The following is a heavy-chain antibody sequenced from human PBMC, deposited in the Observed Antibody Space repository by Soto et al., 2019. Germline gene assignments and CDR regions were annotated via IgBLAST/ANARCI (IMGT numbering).Heavy chain of an antibody. Sequence: QVQLVQSGAEVKEPGASVKVSCKASGYTFTSYGISWVRQAPGQGLEWMGWISAYNGNTNYAQKLQGRVTMTTDTSTSTAYMELRSLRSDDTAVNYCARLYCISTSCSLPFNWFDPWGQGTLVTVSS. CDR1: GYTFTSYG. V-gene: IGHV1-18*01. J-gene: IGHJ5*02. CDR2: ISAYNGNT. CDR3: ARLYCISTSCSLPFNWFDP. D-gene: IGHD2-2*01.